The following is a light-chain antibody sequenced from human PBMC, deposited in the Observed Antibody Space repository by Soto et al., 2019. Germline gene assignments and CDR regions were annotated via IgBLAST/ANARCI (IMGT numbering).Light chain of an antibody. J-gene: IGKJ5*01. CDR3: QLYGSSPPVT. CDR2: GAS. Sequence: EIVLTQSPGTLSLSPGERATLSCRASQSVSSSYLAWYQQKPGQAPRLLIYGASGRATGIPDRFSGSGSGTDFTLTINRLEPEGFAVYYCQLYGSSPPVTFGQVTRREIK. V-gene: IGKV3-20*01. CDR1: QSVSSSY.